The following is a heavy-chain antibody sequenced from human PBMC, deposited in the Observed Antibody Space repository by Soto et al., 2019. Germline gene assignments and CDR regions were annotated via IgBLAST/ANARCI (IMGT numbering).Heavy chain of an antibody. V-gene: IGHV1-69*01. CDR2: IVPILRST. Sequence: QVQLVQSGAEVKKPGSSVIVSCKTSGGTFSTHSLSWVRQAPGQGPEWVGVIVPILRSTQYAQKFQGRVTLTADESTNTAYMELHSLTSEDTAIYYCARDRGLVVAMTYWYFDLWGRGTQVTVSS. CDR3: ARDRGLVVAMTYWYFDL. J-gene: IGHJ2*01. D-gene: IGHD2-8*02. CDR1: GGTFSTHS.